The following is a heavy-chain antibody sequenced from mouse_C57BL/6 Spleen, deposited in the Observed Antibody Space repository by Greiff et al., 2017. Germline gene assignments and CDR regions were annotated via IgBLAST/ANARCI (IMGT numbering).Heavy chain of an antibody. Sequence: EVQLVESGGGLVQPGGSLKLSCAASGFTFSDYGMAWVRQAPRKGPEWVAFISNLAYSIYYADTVTGRFTISRENAKNTLYLDMSSLRSEDTAMYYCASQGTEWGYFDVWGTGTTVTVSS. CDR2: ISNLAYSI. CDR1: GFTFSDYG. CDR3: ASQGTEWGYFDV. V-gene: IGHV5-15*01. J-gene: IGHJ1*03. D-gene: IGHD1-3*01.